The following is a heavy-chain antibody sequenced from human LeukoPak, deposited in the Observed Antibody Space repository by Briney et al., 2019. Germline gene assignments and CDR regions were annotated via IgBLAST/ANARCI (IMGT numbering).Heavy chain of an antibody. V-gene: IGHV4-34*01. J-gene: IGHJ4*02. Sequence: SGTLSLTCAVYGGSFSGYYWSWIRQPPGKGLEWIGEINHSGSTDYNPSLKSRVTISVDTSKNQFSLKLSSVTAADTAVYYCARGPAARAYFDYWGQGTLVTVSS. CDR3: ARGPAARAYFDY. CDR1: GGSFSGYY. D-gene: IGHD6-6*01. CDR2: INHSGST.